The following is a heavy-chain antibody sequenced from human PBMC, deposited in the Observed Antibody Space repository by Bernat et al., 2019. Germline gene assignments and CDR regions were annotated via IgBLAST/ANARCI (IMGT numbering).Heavy chain of an antibody. J-gene: IGHJ4*02. Sequence: EVQLVESGGGLVQPGGSLRLSCAASGFTFSSYWMSWVRQAPGKGLEWVANIKQDGSEKYYVDSVKGRFTISRDNAKNSLYLQMNSLRAEDTAVYYCARDRWAAAGNDFDYWGQGTLVTVSS. CDR3: ARDRWAAAGNDFDY. CDR2: IKQDGSEK. V-gene: IGHV3-7*03. D-gene: IGHD6-13*01. CDR1: GFTFSSYW.